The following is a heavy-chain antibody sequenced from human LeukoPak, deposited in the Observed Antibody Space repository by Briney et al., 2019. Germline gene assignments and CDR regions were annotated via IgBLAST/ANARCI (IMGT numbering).Heavy chain of an antibody. CDR3: ARGTYYYDSSGDYFDY. V-gene: IGHV5-51*01. Sequence: LGESLKISCQGSGYRFTSYWIGWVRQLPGKGLGWMGIIYPGDSDTRYSPSFQGPVTISAHKSISTAYLQWSSLKASDTAMYYCARGTYYYDSSGDYFDYWGQGTLVTVSS. CDR2: IYPGDSDT. CDR1: GYRFTSYW. J-gene: IGHJ4*02. D-gene: IGHD3-22*01.